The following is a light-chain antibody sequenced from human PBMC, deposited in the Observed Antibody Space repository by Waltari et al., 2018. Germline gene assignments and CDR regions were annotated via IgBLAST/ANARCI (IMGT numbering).Light chain of an antibody. Sequence: EIVLTQSPGTLSLSQGDTATLSCRASESVTTNYLALYQQKFGPDPRLLIYGSSNRATGIPVMFSGSGSATDFTLTITSLTPEDFAVYYCQQYGASYSVTFGQGTRLEIK. V-gene: IGKV3-20*01. CDR3: QQYGASYSVT. CDR1: ESVTTNY. J-gene: IGKJ5*01. CDR2: GSS.